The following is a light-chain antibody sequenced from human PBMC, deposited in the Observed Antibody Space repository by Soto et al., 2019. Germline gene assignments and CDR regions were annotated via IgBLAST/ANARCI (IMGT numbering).Light chain of an antibody. V-gene: IGLV2-14*03. Sequence: QSALTQPASVSGSPGQSIAISCTGTSSDVGAYNYVSWYQHHPGKAPELLLYDVSNRPSGVSDRFSGSRSGNTASLTISALQAEDEADYYCCSYAGGYPHYVFGTGTKLTVL. CDR3: CSYAGGYPHYV. CDR1: SSDVGAYNY. J-gene: IGLJ1*01. CDR2: DVS.